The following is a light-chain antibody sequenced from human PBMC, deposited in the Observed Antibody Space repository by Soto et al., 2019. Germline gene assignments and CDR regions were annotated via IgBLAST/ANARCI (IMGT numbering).Light chain of an antibody. Sequence: EIVMTQSPATLSLSPGERATLSCRASQSINSSYLAWYQQKPGQAPRLLIYGAFSRASGIPDRFSGRGSGTDFTLTISRLEPEDFAVYYCQQYGSSLITFGQGTRLEIK. J-gene: IGKJ5*01. CDR1: QSINSSY. CDR2: GAF. CDR3: QQYGSSLIT. V-gene: IGKV3-20*01.